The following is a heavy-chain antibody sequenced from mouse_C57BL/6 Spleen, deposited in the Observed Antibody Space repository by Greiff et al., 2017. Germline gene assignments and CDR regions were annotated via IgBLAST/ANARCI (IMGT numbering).Heavy chain of an antibody. CDR3: ARRGLLLHFDY. V-gene: IGHV1-69*01. CDR2: IDPSDSYT. D-gene: IGHD2-3*01. Sequence: VQLQQPGAELVMPGASVKLSCKASGYTFTSYWMHWVKQRPGQGLEWIGEIDPSDSYTNYNQKFKGKSTLTVDKSSSTAYMQLSSLTSEDSAVYYCARRGLLLHFDYWGQGTTLTVSS. J-gene: IGHJ2*01. CDR1: GYTFTSYW.